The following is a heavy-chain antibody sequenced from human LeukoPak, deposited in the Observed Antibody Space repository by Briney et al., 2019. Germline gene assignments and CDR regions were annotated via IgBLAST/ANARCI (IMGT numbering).Heavy chain of an antibody. D-gene: IGHD3-22*01. CDR3: ARDYYDSSGYSDY. CDR1: GYTFTSYY. CDR2: INPSGGST. V-gene: IGHV1-46*01. Sequence: ASVKVSCKASGYTFTSYYMHWVRQAPGQGLGWMGIINPSGGSTSYAQKFQGRVTITADKSTSTAYMELSSLRSEDTAVYYCARDYYDSSGYSDYWGQGTLVTVSS. J-gene: IGHJ4*02.